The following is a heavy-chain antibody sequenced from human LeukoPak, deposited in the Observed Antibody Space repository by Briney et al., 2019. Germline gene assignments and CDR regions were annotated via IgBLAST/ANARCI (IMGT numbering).Heavy chain of an antibody. Sequence: PSETLSLTCTVSGGSISSYYWSWIRQPAGQGLEWIGRIYTSGSTNSNPSLKSRVTISVDKSKNQFSLKLSSVTAADTAVYCCARTPSDSSGYYFNFDYWGQGTLVTVSS. CDR1: GGSISSYY. CDR3: ARTPSDSSGYYFNFDY. V-gene: IGHV4-4*07. J-gene: IGHJ4*02. D-gene: IGHD3-22*01. CDR2: IYTSGST.